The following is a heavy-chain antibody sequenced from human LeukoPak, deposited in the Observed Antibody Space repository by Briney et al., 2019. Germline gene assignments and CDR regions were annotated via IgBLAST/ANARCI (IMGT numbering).Heavy chain of an antibody. CDR2: IIPIFGTA. D-gene: IGHD3-16*01. CDR3: ARDGGGDYYYYYMDV. CDR1: GGTFSRYA. V-gene: IGHV1-69*05. Sequence: SVKVSCKASGGTFSRYAISWVRQAPGQGLEWMGGIIPIFGTANYAQKFQGRVTITTDESTSTAYMELSSLRSEDTAVYYCARDGGGDYYYYYMDVWGKGTTVTVSS. J-gene: IGHJ6*03.